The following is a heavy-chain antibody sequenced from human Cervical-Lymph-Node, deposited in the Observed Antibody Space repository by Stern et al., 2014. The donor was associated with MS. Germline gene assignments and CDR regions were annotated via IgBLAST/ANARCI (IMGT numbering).Heavy chain of an antibody. Sequence: VQLVESGPGLVKPSETLSLTCTVSGGSIGRYYWSWVRPPPGKSLEWIGYIYHNGNTNYNPSLKSRVSMSVDTSKNQFSLNLTSVTAADTAVYYCTRDGRSSLSEYFQTWGQGSLVTVSS. CDR2: IYHNGNT. V-gene: IGHV4-59*01. CDR3: TRDGRSSLSEYFQT. J-gene: IGHJ1*01. CDR1: GGSIGRYY. D-gene: IGHD6-6*01.